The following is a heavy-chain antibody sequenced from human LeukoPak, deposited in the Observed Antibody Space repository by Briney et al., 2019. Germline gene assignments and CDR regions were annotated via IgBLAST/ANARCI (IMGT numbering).Heavy chain of an antibody. CDR3: ARDGDITFGGLIRGVFDY. V-gene: IGHV3-21*01. CDR1: GFTFSSYS. J-gene: IGHJ4*02. D-gene: IGHD3-16*02. Sequence: GGSLRLSCAASGFTFSSYSMNWVRQAPGKGLEWVSSISSSSSYIYYADSVKGRFTISRDNAKNSLYLQMNSLRAEDTAVYYCARDGDITFGGLIRGVFDYGAREPRATVP. CDR2: ISSSSSYI.